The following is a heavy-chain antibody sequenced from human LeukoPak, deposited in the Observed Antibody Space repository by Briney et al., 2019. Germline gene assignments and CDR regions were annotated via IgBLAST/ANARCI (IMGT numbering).Heavy chain of an antibody. CDR2: MNPNSGNT. V-gene: IGHV1-8*02. CDR1: GYTFTSYG. CDR3: ARVGLRYYDILTGYYLDAFDI. Sequence: GASVKVSCKASGYTFTSYGISWVRQATGQGLEWMGWMNPNSGNTGYAQKFQGRVTMTRNTSISTAYMELSSLRSEDTAVYYCARVGLRYYDILTGYYLDAFDIWGQGTMVTVSS. D-gene: IGHD3-9*01. J-gene: IGHJ3*02.